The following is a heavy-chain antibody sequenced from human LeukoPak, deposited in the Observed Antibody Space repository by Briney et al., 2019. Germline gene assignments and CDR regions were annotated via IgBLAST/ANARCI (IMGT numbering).Heavy chain of an antibody. CDR2: IYFSGST. CDR3: TRLLHDSRGYYYFDY. J-gene: IGHJ4*02. V-gene: IGHV4-39*01. D-gene: IGHD3-22*01. Sequence: SETLSLTCAVSGVSFTGYYWGWIRQPPGKGLEWIGSIYFSGSTYHNPSLKSRVTMSVDTSKNQFSLKLNSVTAADTAVYFCTRLLHDSRGYYYFDYWGQGTLATVSS. CDR1: GVSFTGYY.